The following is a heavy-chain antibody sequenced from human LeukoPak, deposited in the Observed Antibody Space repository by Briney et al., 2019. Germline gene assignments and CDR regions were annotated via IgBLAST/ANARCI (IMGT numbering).Heavy chain of an antibody. CDR2: ISWNSGSI. J-gene: IGHJ6*02. V-gene: IGHV3-9*01. CDR1: GFTFDDYA. Sequence: GGSLRLSCAASGFTFDDYAMHWVRQAPGKGLELVSGISWNSGSIGYADSVKGRFTISRDNAKNSLYLQMNSLRAEDTALYYCAKDLNDYGDYGFRMDVWGQGTTVTVSS. D-gene: IGHD4-17*01. CDR3: AKDLNDYGDYGFRMDV.